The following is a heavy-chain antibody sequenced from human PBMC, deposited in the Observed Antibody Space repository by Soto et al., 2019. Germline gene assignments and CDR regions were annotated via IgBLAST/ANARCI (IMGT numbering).Heavy chain of an antibody. D-gene: IGHD3-22*01. Sequence: PGGSLRLSCAASGFTFSSYGMHWVRQAPGKGLEWVAVIWYDGSNKYYADSVKGRFTISRDNSKNTLYLQMNSLRAEDTAVYYCATVVITYNAFGIWGQGTMVTVSS. V-gene: IGHV3-33*01. CDR2: IWYDGSNK. CDR3: ATVVITYNAFGI. J-gene: IGHJ3*02. CDR1: GFTFSSYG.